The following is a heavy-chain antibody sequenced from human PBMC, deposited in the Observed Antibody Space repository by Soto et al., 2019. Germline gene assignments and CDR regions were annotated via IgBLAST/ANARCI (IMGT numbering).Heavy chain of an antibody. V-gene: IGHV3-23*01. D-gene: IGHD3-9*01. CDR1: GFTFSSYA. CDR2: ISGSGGST. J-gene: IGHJ5*02. CDR3: AKDLRRYFDWLPYNWFDP. Sequence: GGSLRLSCAASGFTFSSYAMSWVRQAPGKGLEWVSAISGSGGSTYYADSVKGRFTISRDNSKNTLYLQMNSLRAEDTAVYYCAKDLRRYFDWLPYNWFDPWGQGTLVTVSS.